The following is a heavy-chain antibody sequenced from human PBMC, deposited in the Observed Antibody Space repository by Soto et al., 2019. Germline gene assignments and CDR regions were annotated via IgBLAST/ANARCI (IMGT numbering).Heavy chain of an antibody. J-gene: IGHJ1*01. D-gene: IGHD1-1*01. CDR2: IDPDGTTT. CDR3: ARGPRPSSAGTGAY. V-gene: IGHV3-74*01. Sequence: GSLRLACALSGLDSSYYWIEWFRQSPGKGLEWVSRIDPDGTTTNYADSVKGRFSVSRDNAKKTIYLQMKSLTADDTALYYCARGPRPSSAGTGAYWGQGTLVTVPS. CDR1: GLDSSYYW.